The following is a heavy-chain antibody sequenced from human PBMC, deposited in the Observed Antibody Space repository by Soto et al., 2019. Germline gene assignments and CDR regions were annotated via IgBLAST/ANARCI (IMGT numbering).Heavy chain of an antibody. V-gene: IGHV3-23*01. CDR2: ISGSGSST. J-gene: IGHJ1*01. CDR1: GFTFSSYA. Sequence: GGSLRLSCAASGFTFSSYAMSWVRQAPGKGLEWVSTISGSGSSTYYADSVKGRFTISRDNSKNTLYLQMNSLRAGDTAVFYCAKELAAAGAFQRWGQGTLVTVYS. D-gene: IGHD6-13*01. CDR3: AKELAAAGAFQR.